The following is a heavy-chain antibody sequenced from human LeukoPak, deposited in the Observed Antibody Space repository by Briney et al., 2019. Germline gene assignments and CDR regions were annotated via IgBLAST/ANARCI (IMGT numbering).Heavy chain of an antibody. J-gene: IGHJ4*02. CDR1: GFTFSNYA. Sequence: GGSLRLSCAASGFTFSNYAMSWVRQTPGKGLECVSVVTGSGGDTYYTGSVNGRFTISRDNSKNTLYLQMNSLRAEDTAVYYCAKRTSGSSWYSSDYWGQGTLVTVSS. CDR2: VTGSGGDT. D-gene: IGHD6-13*01. V-gene: IGHV3-23*01. CDR3: AKRTSGSSWYSSDY.